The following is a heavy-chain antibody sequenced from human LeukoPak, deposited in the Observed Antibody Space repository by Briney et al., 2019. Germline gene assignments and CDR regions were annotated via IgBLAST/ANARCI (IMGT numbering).Heavy chain of an antibody. J-gene: IGHJ4*02. Sequence: GGSLRLSCAASGFTFGNFWMSWVRQAPGRGLQWVASMKGDASLIYYVDSMKGRFTISRDNARNSLYLQMNSLRVEDTAVYYCARLFGGVPTFDYWGQGALVTVSS. CDR3: ARLFGGVPTFDY. V-gene: IGHV3-7*01. CDR2: MKGDASLI. CDR1: GFTFGNFW. D-gene: IGHD2-8*02.